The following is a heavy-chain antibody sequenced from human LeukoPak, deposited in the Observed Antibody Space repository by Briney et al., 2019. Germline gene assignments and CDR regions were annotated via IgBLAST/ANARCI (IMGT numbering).Heavy chain of an antibody. V-gene: IGHV3-49*04. D-gene: IGHD5-12*01. CDR1: GFTFGDHA. CDR3: ARDLWEVAPLDY. CDR2: IRSKSYGGTT. Sequence: PGGSLRLSCTTSGFTFGDHAMSWVRQAPGKGLEWVGFIRSKSYGGTTEYAASVKGRFTISRDDSKGIAYLQMNSLKIEDTAVYYCARDLWEVAPLDYWGQGTLVTVSS. J-gene: IGHJ4*02.